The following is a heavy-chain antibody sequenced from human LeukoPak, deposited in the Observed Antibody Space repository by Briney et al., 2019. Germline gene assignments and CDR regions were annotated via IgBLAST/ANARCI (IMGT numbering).Heavy chain of an antibody. CDR2: ITGSGRST. Sequence: PGGSLRLACAASGLTVSSYAISSVRQPPRKWLEWVSAITGSGRSTYYAASVKGRFTISRDNSKNTLYLQMSTLRAEDTAVYYCAKGNIVVVPAAIFGVSYFDYWGQGTLVTVSS. D-gene: IGHD2-2*02. CDR3: AKGNIVVVPAAIFGVSYFDY. V-gene: IGHV3-23*01. CDR1: GLTVSSYA. J-gene: IGHJ4*02.